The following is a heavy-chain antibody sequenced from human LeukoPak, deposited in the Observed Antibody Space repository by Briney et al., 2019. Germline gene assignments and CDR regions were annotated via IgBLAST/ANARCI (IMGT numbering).Heavy chain of an antibody. Sequence: ASVKVSCNASGYTFTSYGISWVRQAPGQGLEWRGWISAYNGNTNYAQKLQGRVTMTTDTSTSTAYMELRSLRSDDTAVYYCARDRPYSRSSPFDYWGQGTLVTVSS. CDR3: ARDRPYSRSSPFDY. J-gene: IGHJ4*02. D-gene: IGHD6-6*01. V-gene: IGHV1-18*01. CDR1: GYTFTSYG. CDR2: ISAYNGNT.